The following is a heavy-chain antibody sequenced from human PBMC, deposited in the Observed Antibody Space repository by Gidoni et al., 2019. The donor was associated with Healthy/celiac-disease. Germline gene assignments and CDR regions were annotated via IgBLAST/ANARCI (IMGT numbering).Heavy chain of an antibody. Sequence: QVQLQQWGAGLLKPSETLSLTCAVYGGSFSGYYWSWIRQPPGKGLEWIGEINHSGSTNYNPSLKSRVTISVDTSKNQFSLKLSSVTAADTAVYYCARAKRLERWLQIRPPRYWYFDLWGRGTLVTVSS. J-gene: IGHJ2*01. CDR3: ARAKRLERWLQIRPPRYWYFDL. V-gene: IGHV4-34*01. CDR2: INHSGST. CDR1: GGSFSGYY. D-gene: IGHD5-12*01.